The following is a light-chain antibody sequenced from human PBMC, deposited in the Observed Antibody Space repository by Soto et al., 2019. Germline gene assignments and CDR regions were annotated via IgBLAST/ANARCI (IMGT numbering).Light chain of an antibody. CDR2: EVR. CDR3: SSYTSSTTWV. V-gene: IGLV2-14*01. CDR1: SSDVGGYNY. J-gene: IGLJ3*02. Sequence: QSVLTQPASVSGSPGQSITISCTETSSDVGGYNYVSWYQQHPGRAPKLIIYEVRNRPSGVSNRFSGSKSGNTASLTISGLQAEDEADYYCSSYTSSTTWVFGGGTKLTVL.